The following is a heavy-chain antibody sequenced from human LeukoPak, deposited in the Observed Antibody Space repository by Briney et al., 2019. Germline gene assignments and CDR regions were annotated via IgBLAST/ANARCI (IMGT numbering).Heavy chain of an antibody. CDR2: IYHSGST. D-gene: IGHD3-22*01. J-gene: IGHJ4*02. CDR1: GYSISSGYY. Sequence: SETLSLTCAVSGYSISSGYYWGWIRQPLGKGLEWIGSIYHSGSTYYNPSLKSRVTISVDTSKNQFSLKLSSVTAADTAVYYCARQDDSSGYSYWGQGTLVTVSS. V-gene: IGHV4-38-2*01. CDR3: ARQDDSSGYSY.